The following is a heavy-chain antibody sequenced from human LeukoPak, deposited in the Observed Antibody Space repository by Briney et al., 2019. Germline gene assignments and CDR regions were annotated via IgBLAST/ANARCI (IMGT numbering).Heavy chain of an antibody. V-gene: IGHV3-23*01. CDR2: ISGGGGSL. J-gene: IGHJ5*02. CDR1: GFTFSNHG. CDR3: AKGRSGSYYWFDT. D-gene: IGHD1-26*01. Sequence: PGGSLRLSCAASGFTFSNHGMSWVRQAPGKGLEWVSGISGGGGSLYYADSVEGRFTISRDNSKDTQYLQMYSLRVEDTAVYYCAKGRSGSYYWFDTWGRGTLVTVSS.